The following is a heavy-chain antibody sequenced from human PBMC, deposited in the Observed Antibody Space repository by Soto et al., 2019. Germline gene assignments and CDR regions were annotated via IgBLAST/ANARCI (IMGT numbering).Heavy chain of an antibody. CDR2: ISSSSSYI. CDR1: GFTFSSYS. D-gene: IGHD6-19*01. Sequence: EVQLVESGGGLVKPGGSLRLSCAASGFTFSSYSMNWVRQAPGKGLEWVSSISSSSSYIYYADSVKGRFTISRDSAKNSLYLQMNSLRAEDTAVYYCERYEWLAPDYWGQGTLVTVSS. V-gene: IGHV3-21*01. CDR3: ERYEWLAPDY. J-gene: IGHJ4*02.